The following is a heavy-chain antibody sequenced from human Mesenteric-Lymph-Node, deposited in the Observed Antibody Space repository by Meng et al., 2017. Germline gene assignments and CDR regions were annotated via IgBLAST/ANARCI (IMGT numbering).Heavy chain of an antibody. CDR3: ARRYYYDSSGYYLGWYFDL. J-gene: IGHJ2*01. CDR2: IYYSGST. V-gene: IGHV4-31*03. D-gene: IGHD3-22*01. CDR1: GGSIRSGGYY. Sequence: VRVRGVGPGRVKLSGTLSLTCSVLGGSIRSGGYYWSWIRQHPGKGLEWIGYIYYSGSTYYNPSLKSRVTISVDTSKNQFSLKLSSVTAADTAVYYCARRYYYDSSGYYLGWYFDLWGRGTLVTVSS.